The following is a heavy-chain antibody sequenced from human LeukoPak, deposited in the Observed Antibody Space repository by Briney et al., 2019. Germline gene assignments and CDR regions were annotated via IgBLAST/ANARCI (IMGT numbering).Heavy chain of an antibody. V-gene: IGHV5-10-1*01. CDR3: ARLGADYGSGSYYNDY. D-gene: IGHD3-10*01. CDR1: GYSFTSYW. CDR2: IDPSDSYT. Sequence: GESLKISCKGSGYSFTSYWISWVRQMPGKGLERMGRIDPSDSYTNYSPSFQGHVTISADKSISTAYLQWSSLKASDTAMYYCARLGADYGSGSYYNDYWGQGTLVTVSS. J-gene: IGHJ4*02.